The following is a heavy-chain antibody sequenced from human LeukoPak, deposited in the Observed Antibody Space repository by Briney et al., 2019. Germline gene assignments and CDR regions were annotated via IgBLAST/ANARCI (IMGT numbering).Heavy chain of an antibody. CDR2: IYHSGAT. CDR1: DYSISSGYY. Sequence: SETLSLTCVVSDYSISSGYYWAWLRPPPGKGLEWIGAIYHSGATKYTASLKSRVTISVDKSKNQFSLKLTSVTAADTAVYYCARANARVHLYGDPFDYWGQGTLVAVSS. V-gene: IGHV4-38-2*01. CDR3: ARANARVHLYGDPFDY. J-gene: IGHJ4*02. D-gene: IGHD2/OR15-2a*01.